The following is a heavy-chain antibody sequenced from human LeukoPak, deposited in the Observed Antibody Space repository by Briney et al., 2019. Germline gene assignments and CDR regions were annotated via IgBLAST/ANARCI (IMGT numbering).Heavy chain of an antibody. Sequence: SETLSLTCAVYGGSFSGYYWSWIRQPPGKGLEWIGEINHSGSTNYNPSLKSRVTMSVDTSKNQFSLKLSSVTAADTAVYYCARHRPYTSMVRGVRAQDNWFDPWGQGTLVTVSS. CDR3: ARHRPYTSMVRGVRAQDNWFDP. V-gene: IGHV4-34*01. J-gene: IGHJ5*02. CDR2: INHSGST. CDR1: GGSFSGYY. D-gene: IGHD3-10*01.